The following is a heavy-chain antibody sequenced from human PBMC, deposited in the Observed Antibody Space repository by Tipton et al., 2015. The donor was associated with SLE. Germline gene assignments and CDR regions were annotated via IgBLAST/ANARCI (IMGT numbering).Heavy chain of an antibody. V-gene: IGHV4-34*01. D-gene: IGHD5-24*01. CDR1: GGSFSGYY. CDR3: ARTLMAARENYFDY. J-gene: IGHJ4*02. Sequence: TLSLTCAVYGGSFSGYYWSWIRQPPGKGLEWIGEIKHSGSTNYNPSLKSRVAISVDTSKNQFSLKLSSLTAADTAVYYCARTLMAARENYFDYWGQGTLVTVSS. CDR2: IKHSGST.